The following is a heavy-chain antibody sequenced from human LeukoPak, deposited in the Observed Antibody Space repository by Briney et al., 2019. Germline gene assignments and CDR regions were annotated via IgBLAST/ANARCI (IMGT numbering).Heavy chain of an antibody. CDR3: AKGGKIRHDSRNWFDP. Sequence: PGGSLRLSCAASGFTFSSYAMSWVRQAPGKGLEWVSAISGSGGSTYYADSVKGRFTISRDNSKNTLYLQMNSLRAEDTAVYYCAKGGKIRHDSRNWFDPWGQGTLVTVSS. J-gene: IGHJ5*02. D-gene: IGHD4-11*01. CDR2: ISGSGGST. CDR1: GFTFSSYA. V-gene: IGHV3-23*01.